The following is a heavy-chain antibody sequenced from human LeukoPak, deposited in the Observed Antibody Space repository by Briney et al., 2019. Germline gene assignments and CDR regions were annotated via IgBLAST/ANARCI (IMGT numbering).Heavy chain of an antibody. Sequence: PSETLSLTCTVSGGSISSYYWSWIRQPPGKGLEWIGFIYTRGTTSYNPSLKSRVTISVDTSKSQFSLKVTSVTAADTAVYYCARQRTIAAASDYWGQGTLVTVSS. CDR1: GGSISSYY. D-gene: IGHD6-13*01. CDR2: IYTRGTT. J-gene: IGHJ4*02. V-gene: IGHV4-4*09. CDR3: ARQRTIAAASDY.